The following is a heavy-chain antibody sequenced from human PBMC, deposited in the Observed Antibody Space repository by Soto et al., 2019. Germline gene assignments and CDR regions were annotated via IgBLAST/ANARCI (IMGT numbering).Heavy chain of an antibody. J-gene: IGHJ4*02. Sequence: QVQLVESGGGVVQPGRSLRLSCAASGFTFRSYGLHWVRQAPGKGLEWVAVISHDGSKTYYTGSVEGRFTISRDNFKNTLYLQMDSLRTEDTGMYYCAKGDLDTSIARAFDNWGQGTLVTVSS. CDR2: ISHDGSKT. D-gene: IGHD5-18*01. V-gene: IGHV3-30*18. CDR1: GFTFRSYG. CDR3: AKGDLDTSIARAFDN.